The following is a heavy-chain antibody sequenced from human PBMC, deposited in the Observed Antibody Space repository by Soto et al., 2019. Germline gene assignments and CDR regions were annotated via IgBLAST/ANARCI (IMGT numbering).Heavy chain of an antibody. CDR2: MYKSGGT. Sequence: QVQLQESGPGLVKPSQTLSLTCTVSGASITSGHYWSWIRQLPGKGLEWIGYMYKSGGTYYNPSLTSRVTISVDTSKNQFYLKLSSVTAADTAVYYCARDGWDDAILTWGQGTLVTVSS. D-gene: IGHD3-9*01. CDR3: ARDGWDDAILT. V-gene: IGHV4-31*03. J-gene: IGHJ5*02. CDR1: GASITSGHY.